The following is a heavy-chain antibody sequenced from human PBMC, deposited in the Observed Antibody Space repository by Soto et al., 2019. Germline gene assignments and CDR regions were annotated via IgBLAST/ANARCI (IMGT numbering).Heavy chain of an antibody. D-gene: IGHD3-3*01. CDR1: GGSISSSRSY. Sequence: PSETLSLTCNVSGGSISSSRSYWAWIRQPPGKGLEWIANIFYSGSTYYNPSLASRVTISVDTSKNQFSLKLSSVTAADTAVYYCARGGNWSGYSRTYYYYMDVWGKGTTVTVSS. CDR3: ARGGNWSGYSRTYYYYMDV. J-gene: IGHJ6*03. V-gene: IGHV4-39*07. CDR2: IFYSGST.